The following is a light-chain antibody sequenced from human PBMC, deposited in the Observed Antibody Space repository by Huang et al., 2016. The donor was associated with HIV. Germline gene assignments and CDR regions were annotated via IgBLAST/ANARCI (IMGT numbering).Light chain of an antibody. J-gene: IGKJ5*01. CDR3: MQALQTPHT. V-gene: IGKV2-28*01. Sequence: IVMTQSPLSLPVTPGGPASIFCRSSQSLLHTNGYYYVDCFVQKPGQSPQLLIYLSSNRASGGPDRFSGGGSVIDFTLKISSVEAEDVGIDYCMQALQTPHTFGQGTRLEIK. CDR2: LSS. CDR1: QSLLHTNGYYY.